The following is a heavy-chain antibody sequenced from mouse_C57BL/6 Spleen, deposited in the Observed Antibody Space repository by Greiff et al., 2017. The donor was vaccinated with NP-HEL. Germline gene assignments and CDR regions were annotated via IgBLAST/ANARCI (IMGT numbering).Heavy chain of an antibody. V-gene: IGHV6-6*01. CDR1: GFTFSDAW. Sequence: EVQLVESGGGLVQPGGSMKLSCAASGFTFSDAWMDWVRQSPEKGLEWVAEIRNKANNHATYYAESVKGRFTISRDDSKSSVYLQMNSLRAEDTGIYYCTGGTTVVAWYYFDYWGQGTTLTVSS. D-gene: IGHD1-1*01. J-gene: IGHJ2*01. CDR2: IRNKANNHAT. CDR3: TGGTTVVAWYYFDY.